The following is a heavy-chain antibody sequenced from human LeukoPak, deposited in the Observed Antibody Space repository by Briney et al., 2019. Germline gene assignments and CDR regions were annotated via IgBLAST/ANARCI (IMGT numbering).Heavy chain of an antibody. CDR3: ARAEVEGSWSTFHYFYGMDV. J-gene: IGHJ6*02. CDR1: GFTFRTYW. V-gene: IGHV3-7*01. D-gene: IGHD6-13*01. CDR2: INQEGDEK. Sequence: GGSLRLSCTASGFTFRTYWMNWVRQAPGKGREWGAKINQEGDEKYYVGSVQGRFTISRDNANASVFLKLSSLRAEDTGVYYCARAEVEGSWSTFHYFYGMDVWGQGTTVTVSS.